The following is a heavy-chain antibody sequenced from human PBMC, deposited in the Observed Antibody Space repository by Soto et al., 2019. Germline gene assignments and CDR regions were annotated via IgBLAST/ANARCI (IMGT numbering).Heavy chain of an antibody. CDR2: IAYDGTNA. J-gene: IGHJ3*01. Sequence: QVQLVESGGGVVQPGRSLRLSCAASGFIFRHYGMHWVRQAPGKGPEWAAVIAYDGTNAYYADSVKGRFTISRDNSNNPLSLQMNSLRADDTDVYYCAKRLTTSGSDVFGVWGLGTLVTVSS. D-gene: IGHD1-1*01. CDR3: AKRLTTSGSDVFGV. CDR1: GFIFRHYG. V-gene: IGHV3-30*18.